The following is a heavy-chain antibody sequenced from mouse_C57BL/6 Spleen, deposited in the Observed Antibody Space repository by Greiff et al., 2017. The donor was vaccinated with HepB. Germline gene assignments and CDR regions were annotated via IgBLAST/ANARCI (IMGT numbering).Heavy chain of an antibody. CDR1: GFTFSDYG. V-gene: IGHV5-17*01. J-gene: IGHJ4*01. CDR3: ARDVLYAMDY. Sequence: EVKLMESGGGLVKPGGSLKLSCAASGFTFSDYGMHWVRQAPEKGLEWVAYISSGSSTIYYADTVKGRFTISRDNAKNTLFLQMTSLRSEDTAMYYCARDVLYAMDYWGQGTSVTVSS. CDR2: ISSGSSTI.